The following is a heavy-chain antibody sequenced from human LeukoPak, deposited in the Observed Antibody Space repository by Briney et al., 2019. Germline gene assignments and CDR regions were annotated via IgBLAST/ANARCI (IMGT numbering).Heavy chain of an antibody. J-gene: IGHJ4*02. CDR2: IRSKAYGAAT. Sequence: GGSLRVSCSASGFSFGVYAMSWVRQAPGKGPEWVGFIRSKAYGAATNYAASVQGRFTISRDDSRSVVRLQMDSLRTEDTAMYFCARVNYYDSSSFYYGYFDYWGQGALVTVSS. D-gene: IGHD3-22*01. CDR3: ARVNYYDSSSFYYGYFDY. CDR1: GFSFGVYA. V-gene: IGHV3-49*04.